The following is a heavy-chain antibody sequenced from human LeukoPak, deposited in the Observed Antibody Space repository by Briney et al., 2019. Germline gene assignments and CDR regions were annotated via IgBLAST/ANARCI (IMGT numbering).Heavy chain of an antibody. CDR2: INPNSGGT. CDR3: ARFGELLLDY. V-gene: IGHV1-2*02. J-gene: IGHJ4*02. Sequence: GASVKVSCKASVYTFTGYYMHLVRQAPGQGLGWMGWINPNSGGTNYAQEFQGRVTMTRDTSISTAYMELSRLRSDDTAVYYCARFGELLLDYWGQGTLVTVSS. CDR1: VYTFTGYY. D-gene: IGHD3-10*01.